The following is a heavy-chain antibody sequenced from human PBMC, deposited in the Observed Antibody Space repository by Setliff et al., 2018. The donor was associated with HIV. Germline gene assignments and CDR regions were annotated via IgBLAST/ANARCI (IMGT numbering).Heavy chain of an antibody. Sequence: SETLSLTCTVSGGSISSNWWGWIRQPPGKGLEWIGYIYYSGTTNYNPSLKSRVTMSVDTSKNQFSLKPNSVTALDTAVYYCARSFAPRDSNGWYRFDPWGQGTLVTVSS. CDR1: GGSISSNW. D-gene: IGHD6-19*01. V-gene: IGHV4-28*06. J-gene: IGHJ5*02. CDR2: IYYSGTT. CDR3: ARSFAPRDSNGWYRFDP.